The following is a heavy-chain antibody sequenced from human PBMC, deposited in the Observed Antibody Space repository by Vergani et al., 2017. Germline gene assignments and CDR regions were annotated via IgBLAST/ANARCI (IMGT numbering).Heavy chain of an antibody. Sequence: QVQLVESGGGVVQPGRSLSLSCAASGFPFISYGMHWVRQAPGKGLEWVAVILYDGSNKYYADSVKGRFTISRDNSKNTLYLQMNSLRAEDTAVYYCARSYAYSYGYAPYWGQGTLVTVSS. CDR3: ARSYAYSYGYAPY. CDR1: GFPFISYG. J-gene: IGHJ4*02. V-gene: IGHV3-33*01. D-gene: IGHD5-18*01. CDR2: ILYDGSNK.